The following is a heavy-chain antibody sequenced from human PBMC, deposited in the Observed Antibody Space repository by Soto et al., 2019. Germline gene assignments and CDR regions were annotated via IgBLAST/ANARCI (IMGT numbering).Heavy chain of an antibody. V-gene: IGHV3-23*01. CDR1: GFTFSSYG. CDR2: ISGSGGST. J-gene: IGHJ4*02. D-gene: IGHD3-10*01. Sequence: GGSLRLSCAASGFTFSSYGMSWVRQAPGKGLEWVSSISGSGGSTYYADSVKGRFTISRDNSKNTLYLQMSSLRAEDTAVYYCANRNDYGSGSYFPFDHWGQGTMVTVSS. CDR3: ANRNDYGSGSYFPFDH.